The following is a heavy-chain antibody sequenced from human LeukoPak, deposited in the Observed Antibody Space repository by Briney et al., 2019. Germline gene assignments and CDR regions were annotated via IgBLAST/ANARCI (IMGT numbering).Heavy chain of an antibody. CDR2: INHRGGT. J-gene: IGHJ4*02. V-gene: IGHV4-34*01. Sequence: PSETLSLTCAVYGGSFSGYYWSWIRQPPGKGLEWRGEINHRGGTNYNPSLTSRVTISLDTSKNQFSLNLCSLTAADTAVYYCARGPDIVVVVAAYFDYWGQGTLVTVSS. CDR1: GGSFSGYY. CDR3: ARGPDIVVVVAAYFDY. D-gene: IGHD2-15*01.